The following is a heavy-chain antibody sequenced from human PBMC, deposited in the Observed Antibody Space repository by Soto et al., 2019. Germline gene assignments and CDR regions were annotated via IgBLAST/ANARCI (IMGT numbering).Heavy chain of an antibody. D-gene: IGHD3-10*01. J-gene: IGHJ4*02. Sequence: GGSLRLSCEASGLIFSSYSMNWVRQAPGKGLEWVSYISSSSSTIYYADSVKGRFTISRDNAKNSLYLQMNSLRAEDTAVYYCARVRKVRGVIFDYWGQGTLVTVSS. CDR2: ISSSSSTI. CDR3: ARVRKVRGVIFDY. V-gene: IGHV3-48*01. CDR1: GLIFSSYS.